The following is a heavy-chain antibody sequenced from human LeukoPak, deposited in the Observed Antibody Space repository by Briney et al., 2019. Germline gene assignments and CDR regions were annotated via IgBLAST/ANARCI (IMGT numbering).Heavy chain of an antibody. CDR3: ARRYSSGWGLDY. D-gene: IGHD6-19*01. Sequence: PSQTLSLTCTVSGGSISSGSYYWSWIRQPAGKGLEWIGSIYYSGSTYYNPSLKSRVTISVDTSKNQFSLKLSSVTTADTAVYYCARRYSSGWGLDYWGQGTLVTVSS. CDR2: IYYSGST. CDR1: GGSISSGSYY. J-gene: IGHJ4*02. V-gene: IGHV4-39*07.